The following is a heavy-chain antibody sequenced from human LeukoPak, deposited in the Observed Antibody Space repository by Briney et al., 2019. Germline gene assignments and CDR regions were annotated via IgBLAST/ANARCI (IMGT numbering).Heavy chain of an antibody. V-gene: IGHV3-7*01. CDR1: GFTLSEAW. Sequence: GGSLSLSCAASGFTLSEAWMSWVRQAPGKGLEGVANMNQEGSAKGYVDSVKGRFTISRDDARNSLYLQMSRLRPEDTAAYYCAPYIHWVAGDVWGQGTTVTASS. J-gene: IGHJ6*02. D-gene: IGHD3-16*01. CDR2: MNQEGSAK. CDR3: APYIHWVAGDV.